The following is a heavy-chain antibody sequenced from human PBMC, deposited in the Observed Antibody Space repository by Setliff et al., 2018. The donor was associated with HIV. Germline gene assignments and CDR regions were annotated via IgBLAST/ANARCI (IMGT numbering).Heavy chain of an antibody. CDR1: GYTFTGYY. Sequence: ASVKVSCKASGYTFTGYYMHWVRQAPGQGLEWMGRINPNSGGTNYAQKFQGRVTMTRDTSISTAYMELSRLRSEDTAVYYCARVPNYNLWSGPSPRYYYYIDVWGKGTTVTVSS. CDR2: INPNSGGT. V-gene: IGHV1-2*06. J-gene: IGHJ6*03. CDR3: ARVPNYNLWSGPSPRYYYYIDV. D-gene: IGHD3-3*01.